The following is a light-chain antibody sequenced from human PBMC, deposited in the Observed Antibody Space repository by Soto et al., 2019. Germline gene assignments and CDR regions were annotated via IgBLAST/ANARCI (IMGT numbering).Light chain of an antibody. CDR3: QHYRTF. CDR1: QSVSSSY. CDR2: GAS. Sequence: EIVLTQSPGTLSLSPGERATLSCRASQSVSSSYLAWYQQKPGQPPRLLIFGASSRATGIPDRFTGSGSGTDFTLTSTRLEPEDFAVYYCQHYRTFFGGGTKVEIK. V-gene: IGKV3-20*01. J-gene: IGKJ4*01.